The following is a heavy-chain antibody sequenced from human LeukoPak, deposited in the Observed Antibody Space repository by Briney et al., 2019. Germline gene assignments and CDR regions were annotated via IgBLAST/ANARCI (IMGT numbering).Heavy chain of an antibody. CDR1: GYTFTSYG. Sequence: ASVKVSCKASGYTFTSYGISWVRQAPGQGLEWMGWISAYNGNTNYAQNLQGRVTMTTDTSTSTAYMELRSLRSDDTAVYYCAKLRWGATMYYSDYWGQGTPVTVSS. CDR3: AKLRWGATMYYSDY. CDR2: ISAYNGNT. D-gene: IGHD1-26*01. J-gene: IGHJ4*02. V-gene: IGHV1-18*01.